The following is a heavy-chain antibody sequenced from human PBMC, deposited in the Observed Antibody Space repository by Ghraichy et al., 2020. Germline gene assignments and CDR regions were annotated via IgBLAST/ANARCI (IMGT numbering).Heavy chain of an antibody. CDR1: GGSISSGGYY. CDR3: ARDGGVAMVRGVIFDP. J-gene: IGHJ5*02. CDR2: IYYSGST. Sequence: SETLSLTCTVSGGSISSGGYYWSWIRQHPGKGLEWIGYIYYSGSTYYNPSLKSRVTISVDTSKNQFSLKLSSVTAADTAVYYCARDGGVAMVRGVIFDPWGQGTLVTVSS. V-gene: IGHV4-31*03. D-gene: IGHD3-10*01.